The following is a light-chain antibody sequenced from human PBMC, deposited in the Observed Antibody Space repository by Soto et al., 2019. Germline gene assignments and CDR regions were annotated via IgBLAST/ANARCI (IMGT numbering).Light chain of an antibody. Sequence: EVVMKISAATVSVTKRERGTLSCRASQSISSNLAWYQQKPGQAPRLVIYGASTRATGIPARFSGSGSGTEFTLTISSLQSEDFAIYYCQQYNKWPRTVGQGTKVDI. CDR1: QSISSN. J-gene: IGKJ1*01. V-gene: IGKV3-15*01. CDR2: GAS. CDR3: QQYNKWPRT.